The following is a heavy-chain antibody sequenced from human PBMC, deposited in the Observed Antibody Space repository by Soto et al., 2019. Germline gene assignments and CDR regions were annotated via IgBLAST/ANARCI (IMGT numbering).Heavy chain of an antibody. Sequence: SETLSLTCAVYGGSFRNYDWIWVRQNPGKGLEWIGEINHSGSTSYNPSLKSRVTMSVDTSKNQFSLELISVTAADTAVYSCARLRASNRYTVAYWVQGTLVTVSS. J-gene: IGHJ4*02. CDR2: INHSGST. V-gene: IGHV4-34*01. CDR1: GGSFRNYD. CDR3: ARLRASNRYTVAY. D-gene: IGHD6-13*01.